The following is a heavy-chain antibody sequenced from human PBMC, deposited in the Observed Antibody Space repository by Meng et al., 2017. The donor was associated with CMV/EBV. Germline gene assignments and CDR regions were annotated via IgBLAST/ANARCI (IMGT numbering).Heavy chain of an antibody. V-gene: IGHV3-21*01. CDR1: GFTFSSYS. CDR2: ISSSSSYI. Sequence: GESLKISCAASGFTFSSYSMNWVRQAPGKGLEWVSSISSSSSYIYYADSVKSRFTISRDNAKNSLYLQMNSLRAEDTAVYYCARDNDFWSGYYRYYYYYYGMDVWGQGTTVTVSS. D-gene: IGHD3-3*01. CDR3: ARDNDFWSGYYRYYYYYYGMDV. J-gene: IGHJ6*02.